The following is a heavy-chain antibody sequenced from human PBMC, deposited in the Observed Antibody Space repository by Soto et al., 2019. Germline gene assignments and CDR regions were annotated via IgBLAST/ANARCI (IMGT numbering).Heavy chain of an antibody. CDR3: ARDSAAAEEFRAFDI. CDR1: GFTFSSYS. Sequence: VQLVESGGGLVKPGGSLRLSCAASGFTFSSYSMNWVRQAPGKGLEWVSSISSSSSYIYYADSVKGRFTISRDNAKNSLYLQMNSLRAEDTAVYYCARDSAAAEEFRAFDIWGQGTMVTVSS. D-gene: IGHD6-13*01. V-gene: IGHV3-21*01. J-gene: IGHJ3*02. CDR2: ISSSSSYI.